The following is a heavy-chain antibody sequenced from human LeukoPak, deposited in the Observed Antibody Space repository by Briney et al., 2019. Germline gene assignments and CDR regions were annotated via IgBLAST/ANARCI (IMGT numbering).Heavy chain of an antibody. CDR1: GFTFSSYA. CDR3: AKVEYCSSTSCRYFDY. Sequence: GGSLRLSCATSGFTFSSYAMSWVRQAPGKGLEWVSAISGSGGSTYYADSVKGRFTISRDNSKNTLYLQMSSLRAEDTAVYYCAKVEYCSSTSCRYFDYWGQGTLVTVSS. V-gene: IGHV3-23*01. CDR2: ISGSGGST. D-gene: IGHD2-2*01. J-gene: IGHJ4*02.